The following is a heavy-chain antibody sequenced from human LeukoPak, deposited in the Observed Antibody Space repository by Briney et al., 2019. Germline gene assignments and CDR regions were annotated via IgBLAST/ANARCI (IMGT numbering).Heavy chain of an antibody. CDR1: GYTFSNYA. D-gene: IGHD2-21*01. Sequence: GAPVTVSFTASGYTFSNYAIHWVRQAPGQRFEWMGWINAGNGHTKYSQNFQGRVTITRDSSASTVYMELSSLTSEDTAVYYCARGIWSARTVDYYLDSWGQGTLVTVSS. CDR3: ARGIWSARTVDYYLDS. V-gene: IGHV1-3*01. J-gene: IGHJ4*02. CDR2: INAGNGHT.